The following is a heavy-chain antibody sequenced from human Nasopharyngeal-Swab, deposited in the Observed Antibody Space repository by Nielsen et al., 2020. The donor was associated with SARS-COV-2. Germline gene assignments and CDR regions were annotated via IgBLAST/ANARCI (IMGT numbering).Heavy chain of an antibody. D-gene: IGHD1-14*01. V-gene: IGHV1-46*01. CDR1: GYTFTTYH. CDR2: INPSGGST. J-gene: IGHJ5*02. Sequence: ASVKVSCKASGYTFTTYHMHWLRQAPGQGLEWMGIINPSGGSTSYAQKFQGRVTMTRDTSTSTVYMELSSLRSEDTAVYYCARDGCRTITCQGGGNWFDPWGQGTLVTVSS. CDR3: ARDGCRTITCQGGGNWFDP.